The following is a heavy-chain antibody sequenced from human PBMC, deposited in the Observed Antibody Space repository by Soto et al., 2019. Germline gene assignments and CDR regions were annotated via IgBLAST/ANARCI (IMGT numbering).Heavy chain of an antibody. Sequence: GGSLRLSCAASGFTFSTYVMHWVRQAPGMGLEWVAVIWYDGSHKDYVDSVKGRFTISRDNSKNILYLQMNSLRVEDTAVYYCARAVGPFDYWGQGTLVTVSS. V-gene: IGHV3-33*08. D-gene: IGHD1-26*01. CDR2: IWYDGSHK. J-gene: IGHJ4*02. CDR1: GFTFSTYV. CDR3: ARAVGPFDY.